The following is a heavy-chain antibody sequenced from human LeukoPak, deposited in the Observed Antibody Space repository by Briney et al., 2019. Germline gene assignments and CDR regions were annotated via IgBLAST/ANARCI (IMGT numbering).Heavy chain of an antibody. CDR3: AKYEYSSSWYYFDY. J-gene: IGHJ4*02. D-gene: IGHD6-13*01. Sequence: GGSLRLSCAASGFTFSSYAMHWVRQAPGKGLEWVAVISYDGSNKYYADSVKGRFTISRDNSKNTLYLQMNSLRAEDTAVYYCAKYEYSSSWYYFDYWGQGTLVTVSS. V-gene: IGHV3-30-3*02. CDR2: ISYDGSNK. CDR1: GFTFSSYA.